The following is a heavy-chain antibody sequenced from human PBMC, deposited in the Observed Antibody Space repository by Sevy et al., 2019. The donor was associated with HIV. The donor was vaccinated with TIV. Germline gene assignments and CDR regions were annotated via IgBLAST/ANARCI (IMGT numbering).Heavy chain of an antibody. Sequence: GGSLRLSCAASGFTFSSYAMHWVRQAPGKGLEWVAVISYDGSNKYYADSVKGRFTISRDNSTSTPYLQMNSLRAEDTAVYYCARDMGRIVVVVAALDYWGQGTLVTVSS. CDR1: GFTFSSYA. D-gene: IGHD2-15*01. V-gene: IGHV3-30-3*01. CDR2: ISYDGSNK. J-gene: IGHJ4*02. CDR3: ARDMGRIVVVVAALDY.